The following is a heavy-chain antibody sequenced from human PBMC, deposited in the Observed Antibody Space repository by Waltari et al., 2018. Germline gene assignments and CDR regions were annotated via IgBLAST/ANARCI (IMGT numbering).Heavy chain of an antibody. CDR2: INQSGST. CDR1: GGSFSGYY. CDR3: ATYYGDPYYYYYMDV. V-gene: IGHV4-34*01. D-gene: IGHD4-17*01. J-gene: IGHJ6*03. Sequence: QVQLQQWGAGLLKPSETLSLTCAVYGGSFSGYYWSWIRQPPGKGLEWIGEINQSGSTNYNPSLKSRVTISVDTSKNQFSLKLSSVTAADTAVYYCATYYGDPYYYYYMDVWGKGTTVTVSS.